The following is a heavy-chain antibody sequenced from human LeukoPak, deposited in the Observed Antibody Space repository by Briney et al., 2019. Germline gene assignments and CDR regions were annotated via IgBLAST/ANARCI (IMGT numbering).Heavy chain of an antibody. CDR2: IYYSGST. D-gene: IGHD3-3*01. Sequence: PSETQSLTCTVSGGSISSGGYYWSWIRQHPGKGLEWIGYIYYSGSTYYNPSLKSRVTISVDTSKNQFSLKLSSVTAADTAVYYCARGPTILPPDYYFDYWGQGTLVTVSS. V-gene: IGHV4-31*03. J-gene: IGHJ4*02. CDR1: GGSISSGGYY. CDR3: ARGPTILPPDYYFDY.